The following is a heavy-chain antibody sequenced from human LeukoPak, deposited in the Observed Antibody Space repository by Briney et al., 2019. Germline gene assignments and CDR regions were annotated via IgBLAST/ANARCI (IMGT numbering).Heavy chain of an antibody. Sequence: SETLSLTCTVSGGSISNWYWSWFRQPAGKGLEWIGRIYTSGSTNYNPSLKSRVTISVDTSKNQFSLKLSSVTAADTAVYYCARGGYCSSTRCYTSFFLDYWGQGTLVTVSS. CDR1: GGSISNWY. J-gene: IGHJ4*02. CDR3: ARGGYCSSTRCYTSFFLDY. D-gene: IGHD2-2*02. CDR2: IYTSGST. V-gene: IGHV4-4*07.